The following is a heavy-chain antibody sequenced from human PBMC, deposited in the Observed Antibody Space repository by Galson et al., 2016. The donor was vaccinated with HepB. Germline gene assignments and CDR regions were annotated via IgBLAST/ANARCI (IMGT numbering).Heavy chain of an antibody. CDR1: GFTFISYA. V-gene: IGHV3-33*08. CDR3: ARAGGRCDSDCYSNY. J-gene: IGHJ4*02. CDR2: IWSDGVTK. Sequence: SLRLSCAASGFTFISYAMHWVRQAPGKGLEWVASIWSDGVTKYYADSVKGRFTISRDDSKNTLYLQMNSLRAEDTAVYYCARAGGRCDSDCYSNYWGQGTLVTVFS. D-gene: IGHD2-21*02.